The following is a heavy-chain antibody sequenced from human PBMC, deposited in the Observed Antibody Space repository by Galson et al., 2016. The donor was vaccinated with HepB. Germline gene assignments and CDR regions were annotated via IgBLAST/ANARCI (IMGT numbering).Heavy chain of an antibody. V-gene: IGHV3-23*01. D-gene: IGHD2-15*01. CDR2: ISAGGVNT. CDR3: SKDERCSGGSCYFGV. CDR1: GFTFRSYA. J-gene: IGHJ6*02. Sequence: SLRLSCAASGFTFRSYAMGWVGQAPGKGLEWVWGISAGGVNTNYADSVRRRFTISRDNSKNTLYLQMNSLRAEDTAVYYCSKDERCSGGSCYFGVWGQGTTVTVSS.